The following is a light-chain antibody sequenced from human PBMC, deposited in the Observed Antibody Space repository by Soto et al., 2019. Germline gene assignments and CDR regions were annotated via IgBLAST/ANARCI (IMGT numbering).Light chain of an antibody. Sequence: EIVLTQSPGTLSLSPGESATLSGRASQSVTNNYLAWYQQKPGQAPRLLIADASRRATGIPDRFSGSGSGTEFTLTISRLEPEDFAVYYCQQCARSPLTFGQGTKVEMK. J-gene: IGKJ1*01. CDR2: DAS. V-gene: IGKV3-20*01. CDR1: QSVTNNY. CDR3: QQCARSPLT.